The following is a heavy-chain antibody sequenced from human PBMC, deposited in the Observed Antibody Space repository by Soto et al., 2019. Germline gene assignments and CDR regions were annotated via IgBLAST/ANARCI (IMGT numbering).Heavy chain of an antibody. CDR2: IYHSVST. J-gene: IGHJ4*02. Sequence: QLQLQESGSGLVKPSQTLSLTCAVSGGSISSGGYSWSWIRQPPGKGLGCIGYIYHSVSTYYNPALTSRVTTSVDRPQNQFPLKLNSVTAADTAVYYCARGHPLGYWGQGTLVSVSS. V-gene: IGHV4-30-2*01. CDR3: ARGHPLGY. CDR1: GGSISSGGYS.